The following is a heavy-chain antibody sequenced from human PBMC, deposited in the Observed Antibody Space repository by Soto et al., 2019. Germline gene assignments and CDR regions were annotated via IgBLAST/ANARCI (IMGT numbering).Heavy chain of an antibody. Sequence: SETLSLTCTVSGGSISSGGYYWSWIRQHPGKGLEWIGYIYYSGSTYYNPSLKSRVTISVDTSKNQFSLKLSSVTAADTAVYYCARDAVSFLGMDVWGQGITVTSP. CDR3: ARDAVSFLGMDV. CDR1: GGSISSGGYY. D-gene: IGHD3-3*01. J-gene: IGHJ6*02. V-gene: IGHV4-31*03. CDR2: IYYSGST.